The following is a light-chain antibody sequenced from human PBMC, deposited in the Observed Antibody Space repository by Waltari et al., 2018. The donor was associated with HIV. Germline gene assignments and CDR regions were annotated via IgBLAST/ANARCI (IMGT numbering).Light chain of an antibody. V-gene: IGLV3-1*01. Sequence: SYELTQPPSVSVAPGQTVRVPCPGDKLGEKLVCWYQKKPGQSPLLLIYADRKRPSGIPDRFAASNSGNTATLAISEAQAMDEAVYYCQTWDNNAGVFGGGTKLTVL. CDR2: ADR. CDR1: KLGEKL. CDR3: QTWDNNAGV. J-gene: IGLJ2*01.